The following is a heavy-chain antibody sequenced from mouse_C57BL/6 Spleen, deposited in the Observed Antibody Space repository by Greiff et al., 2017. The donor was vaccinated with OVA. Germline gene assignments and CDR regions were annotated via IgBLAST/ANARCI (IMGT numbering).Heavy chain of an antibody. CDR3: ARYYEGFAY. Sequence: VQLQESGPELVKPGASVKISCKASGYAFSSSWMNWVKQRPGKGLEWIGRIYPGDGDTNYNGKFKGKATLTADKSSSTAYMQLSSLTSEDSAVYFCARYYEGFAYWGQGTLVTVSA. V-gene: IGHV1-82*01. CDR1: GYAFSSSW. CDR2: IYPGDGDT. J-gene: IGHJ3*01. D-gene: IGHD2-4*01.